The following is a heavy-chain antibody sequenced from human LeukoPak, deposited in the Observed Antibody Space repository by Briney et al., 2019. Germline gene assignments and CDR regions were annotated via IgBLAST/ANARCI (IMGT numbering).Heavy chain of an antibody. D-gene: IGHD4-17*01. Sequence: PGGSLRLSCADSGFTFSSYSMNWVRQAPGKGLEWVSYISSSSSTIYYADSVKGRFTISRDNAKNSLYLQMNSLRAEDTAVYYCAKDPNGDYIGTFDIWGQGTLVTVSS. J-gene: IGHJ4*02. CDR2: ISSSSSTI. CDR1: GFTFSSYS. V-gene: IGHV3-48*04. CDR3: AKDPNGDYIGTFDI.